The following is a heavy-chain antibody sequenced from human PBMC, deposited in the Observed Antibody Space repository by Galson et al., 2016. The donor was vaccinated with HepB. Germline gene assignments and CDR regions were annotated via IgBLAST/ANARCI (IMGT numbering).Heavy chain of an antibody. CDR1: RFIFRFPFRDYA. V-gene: IGHV3-23*01. CDR2: VSGSGDST. D-gene: IGHD1-26*01. CDR3: ARGDIVGAIFDY. J-gene: IGHJ4*02. Sequence: SLRLSCAASRFIFRFPFRDYAMSWVRQAPGKGLEWVPVVSGSGDSTDYADSVKGRFIISRDNDKNSLYLQMNSLRAEDTAVYYCARGDIVGAIFDYWGQGTLVTVSS.